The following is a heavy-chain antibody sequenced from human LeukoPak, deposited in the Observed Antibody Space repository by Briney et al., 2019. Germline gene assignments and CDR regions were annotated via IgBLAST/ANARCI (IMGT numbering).Heavy chain of an antibody. V-gene: IGHV4-34*01. CDR1: GGSFSGYY. Sequence: PSETLSLTCAVYGGSFSGYYWSWIRQPPGKGLEWIGEINHSGSTNYNPSLKSRVTISVDTSKNQFSLKLSSVTAADTAVYYCARVQILFPSRWGYGSGNYWYFDLWGRGTLVTVSS. J-gene: IGHJ2*01. CDR3: ARVQILFPSRWGYGSGNYWYFDL. CDR2: INHSGST. D-gene: IGHD3-10*01.